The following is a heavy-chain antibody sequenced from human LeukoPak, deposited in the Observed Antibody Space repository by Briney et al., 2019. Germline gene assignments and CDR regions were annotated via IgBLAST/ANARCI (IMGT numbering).Heavy chain of an antibody. D-gene: IGHD1-26*01. Sequence: GASVKVSCKASGYTFTSYGISWVRQAPGQRLEWMGWISVYNGNTNYAQKLQGRVTMTTDTSTSTAYMELRSLRSDDTAVYYCARDTRGSYYPFFWFDPWGQGTLVTVSS. V-gene: IGHV1-18*01. CDR3: ARDTRGSYYPFFWFDP. J-gene: IGHJ5*02. CDR2: ISVYNGNT. CDR1: GYTFTSYG.